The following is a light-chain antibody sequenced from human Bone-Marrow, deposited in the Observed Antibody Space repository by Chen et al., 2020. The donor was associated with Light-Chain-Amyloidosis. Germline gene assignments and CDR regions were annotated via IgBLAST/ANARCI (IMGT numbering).Light chain of an antibody. CDR1: SSDVGGYIF. CDR2: DVS. J-gene: IGLJ3*02. V-gene: IGLV2-14*03. Sequence: QSALTQPASVSGSPGQSITISSSGTSSDVGGYIFVSWYQQHPGEAPKLIIYDVSNRPAGVSNRFSASKSGNTASLTISGLQAEDEADYYCSSYTRSSTWVFGGGTKVTVL. CDR3: SSYTRSSTWV.